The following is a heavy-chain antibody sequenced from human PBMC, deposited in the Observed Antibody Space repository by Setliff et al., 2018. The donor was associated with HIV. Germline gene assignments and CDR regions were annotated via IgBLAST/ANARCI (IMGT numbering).Heavy chain of an antibody. CDR3: ARHVGYSSSSLDY. D-gene: IGHD6-6*01. Sequence: PSETLSLTCAVSGDSMSGYYWSWIRQSPGKKLEWIGYIHTSGSTNYNPSLKSRVTMSVDTSKNQFSLKLSSVTAADTAVYYCARHVGYSSSSLDYWGQGTLVTVPQ. CDR1: GDSMSGYY. V-gene: IGHV4-4*08. CDR2: IHTSGST. J-gene: IGHJ4*02.